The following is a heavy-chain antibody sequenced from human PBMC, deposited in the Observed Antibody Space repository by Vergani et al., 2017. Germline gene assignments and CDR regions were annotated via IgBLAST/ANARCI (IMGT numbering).Heavy chain of an antibody. Sequence: EVQLVESGGGLVKPGGSLRLSCAASGFTFKSYTMNWVRQAPGKGLEWVSSISSSSSYIYYADSVKGRFTISRDNAKNSLYLQMHSLRAEDTAVYYCALGGIVGATTPVDYWSQGSLVTVSS. CDR2: ISSSSSYI. J-gene: IGHJ4*02. CDR3: ALGGIVGATTPVDY. D-gene: IGHD1-26*01. CDR1: GFTFKSYT. V-gene: IGHV3-21*01.